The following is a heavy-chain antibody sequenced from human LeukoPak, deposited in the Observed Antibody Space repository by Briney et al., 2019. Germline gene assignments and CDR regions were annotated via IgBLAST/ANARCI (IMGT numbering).Heavy chain of an antibody. D-gene: IGHD6-19*01. Sequence: PSETLSLTCAVYGGSFSGYYWSWIRQPPGKGLEWIGEINHSGSTNYNPSLKSRVTISVDTSKNQFSLKLSSVTAADTALYYCARHGEQWLVSPVDYWGQGTLVTVSS. CDR2: INHSGST. CDR3: ARHGEQWLVSPVDY. CDR1: GGSFSGYY. J-gene: IGHJ4*02. V-gene: IGHV4-34*01.